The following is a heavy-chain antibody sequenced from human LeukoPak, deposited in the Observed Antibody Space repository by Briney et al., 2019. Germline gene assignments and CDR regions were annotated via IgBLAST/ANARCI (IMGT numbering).Heavy chain of an antibody. Sequence: GGSLRLSCAASGFTFRNASMSWVRQAPGKGLEWVGRIKSKTDGGTTDYAAPVKGRFTISRDDSKNTLYLQMNSLRAEDTAVYYCAREESEPYAFDIWGQGTMVTVSS. CDR1: GFTFRNAS. V-gene: IGHV3-15*01. D-gene: IGHD1-14*01. J-gene: IGHJ3*02. CDR2: IKSKTDGGTT. CDR3: AREESEPYAFDI.